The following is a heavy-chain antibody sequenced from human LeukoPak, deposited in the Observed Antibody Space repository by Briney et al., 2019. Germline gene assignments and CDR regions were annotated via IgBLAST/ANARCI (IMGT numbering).Heavy chain of an antibody. J-gene: IGHJ4*02. Sequence: SETLSLTCSVSGGSIRGYYWSWIRHPPGKGLECIGYIHYSRSTHYNPPLKRRVTISVDTSKNQFSLNLNSLTSSGTAVYYCARAVAQYDFWSGLYRGILGYFDYWGQGTLVTVSS. CDR1: GGSIRGYY. V-gene: IGHV4-59*08. CDR2: IHYSRST. CDR3: ARAVAQYDFWSGLYRGILGYFDY. D-gene: IGHD3-3*01.